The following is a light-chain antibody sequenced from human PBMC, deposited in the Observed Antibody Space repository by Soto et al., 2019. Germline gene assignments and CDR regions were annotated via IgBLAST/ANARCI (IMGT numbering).Light chain of an antibody. V-gene: IGLV2-14*01. J-gene: IGLJ3*02. CDR3: SSYTITDSLVV. CDR1: SSDVGGDDY. CDR2: EVT. Sequence: QSALTQPASVSGSPGQSITISCTGTSSDVGGDDYVSWYQQLPGKASKLMIYEVTNRPSGVSHRFSGSKSGNTASLTISGLRADDEADYYCSSYTITDSLVVFGGGTKLTVL.